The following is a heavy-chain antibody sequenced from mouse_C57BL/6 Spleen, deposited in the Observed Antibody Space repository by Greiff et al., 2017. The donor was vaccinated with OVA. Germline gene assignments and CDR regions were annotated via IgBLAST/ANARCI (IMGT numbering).Heavy chain of an antibody. CDR1: GYTFTSYW. Sequence: VQLQQPGAELVMPGASVKLSCKASGYTFTSYWMHWVKQRPGQGLEWIGEIDPSDSYTNYNQKFKGKSTLTVDKSSSTAYMQLSSLTSEDSAVYYCARGLLLRSYFDVWGTGTTVTVSS. J-gene: IGHJ1*03. V-gene: IGHV1-69*01. CDR2: IDPSDSYT. D-gene: IGHD1-1*01. CDR3: ARGLLLRSYFDV.